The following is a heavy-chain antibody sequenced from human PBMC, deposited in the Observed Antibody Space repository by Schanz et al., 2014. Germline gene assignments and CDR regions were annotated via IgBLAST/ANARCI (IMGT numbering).Heavy chain of an antibody. V-gene: IGHV3-74*01. D-gene: IGHD5-18*01. Sequence: EAQLVESGGGLVQPGGSLRLTCTVSGFAFSSYWMHWVRQAPGKGLVWVSRINSDGSSTSYADSVKGRFTISRDNAKNTVLLQMNSLRVEDTAVYYCLPGIPLWLGVGMDVWGQGTTVTVSS. CDR1: GFAFSSYW. CDR3: LPGIPLWLGVGMDV. CDR2: INSDGSST. J-gene: IGHJ6*02.